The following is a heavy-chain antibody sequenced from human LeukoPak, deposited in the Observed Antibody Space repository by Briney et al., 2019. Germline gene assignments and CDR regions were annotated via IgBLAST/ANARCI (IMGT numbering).Heavy chain of an antibody. V-gene: IGHV3-43*02. Sequence: PGGSLRLSCVVSGINFADYAMHWVRQPPGKGLEWVSLISADGGSTFSADSVKGRFSISRDNSKNSLYLQMSSLRSEDTAMYYCAKESGKFDYWGQGTLVAVSS. J-gene: IGHJ4*02. CDR2: ISADGGST. CDR3: AKESGKFDY. CDR1: GINFADYA.